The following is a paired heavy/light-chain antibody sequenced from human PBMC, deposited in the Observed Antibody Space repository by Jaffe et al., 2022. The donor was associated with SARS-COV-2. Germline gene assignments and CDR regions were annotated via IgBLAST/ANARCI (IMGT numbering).Light chain of an antibody. J-gene: IGLJ2*01. V-gene: IGLV2-14*01. Sequence: QSALTQPASVSGSPGQSITISCTGTSRDIGTYNYVSWYQQHPGKAPKLMIFDVNSRPSGVSNRFSGFKSGNTASLTISGLQAEDEADYYCSSYISSSPVDVLFGGGTKLTVL. CDR3: SSYISSSPVDVL. CDR2: DVN. CDR1: SRDIGTYNY.
Heavy chain of an antibody. V-gene: IGHV5-10-1*03. Sequence: EVQLVQSGAEVKKPGESLRISCKGSGYSFSNYWISWVRQMPGKGLELMGKIDPSDSYTNYSPSFQGHVTISVDKSINTAYLQWRSLKASDTAIYYCAKYGVRGVILPNWFDPWGQGTLVTVSS. CDR1: GYSFSNYW. J-gene: IGHJ5*02. D-gene: IGHD3-10*01. CDR3: AKYGVRGVILPNWFDP. CDR2: IDPSDSYT.